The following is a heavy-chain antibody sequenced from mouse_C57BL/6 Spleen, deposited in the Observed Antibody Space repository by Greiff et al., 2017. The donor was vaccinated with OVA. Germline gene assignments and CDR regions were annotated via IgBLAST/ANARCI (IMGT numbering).Heavy chain of an antibody. CDR3: ALYYGNYRSLFDY. V-gene: IGHV1-22*01. D-gene: IGHD2-1*01. J-gene: IGHJ2*01. CDR2: INPNNGGT. CDR1: GYTFTDYN. Sequence: DVKLQESGPELVKPGASVKMSCKASGYTFTDYNMHWVKQSHGKSLEWIGYINPNNGGTSYNQKFKGKATLTVNKSSSTAYMELRSLTSEDSAVYYCALYYGNYRSLFDYWGQGTTLTVSS.